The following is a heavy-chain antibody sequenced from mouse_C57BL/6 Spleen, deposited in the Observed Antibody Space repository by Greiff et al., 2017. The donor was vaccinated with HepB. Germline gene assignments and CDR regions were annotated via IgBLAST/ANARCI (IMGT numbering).Heavy chain of an antibody. CDR1: GYAFSSSW. J-gene: IGHJ2*01. V-gene: IGHV1-82*01. Sequence: VQLQQSGPELVKPGASVKISCKASGYAFSSSWMNWVKQRPGKGLEWIGRIYPGDGDTNYNGKFKGKATLTADKSSSTAYMQLSSLTSEDSAVYFCARGDDGYYVDYFDYWGQGTTLTVSS. D-gene: IGHD2-3*01. CDR3: ARGDDGYYVDYFDY. CDR2: IYPGDGDT.